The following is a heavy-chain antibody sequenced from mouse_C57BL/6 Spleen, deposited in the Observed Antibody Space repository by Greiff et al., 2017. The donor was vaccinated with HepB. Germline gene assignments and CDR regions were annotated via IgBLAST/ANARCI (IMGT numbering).Heavy chain of an antibody. D-gene: IGHD2-1*01. V-gene: IGHV1-22*01. CDR1: GYTFTDYN. CDR2: INPNNGGT. Sequence: SGPELVKPGASVKMSCKASGYTFTDYNMHWVKQSHGKSLEWIGYINPNNGGTSYNQKFKGKATLTVNKSSSTAYMELRSLTSEDSAVYYCARSGNYPLYAMDYWGQGTSVTVSS. J-gene: IGHJ4*01. CDR3: ARSGNYPLYAMDY.